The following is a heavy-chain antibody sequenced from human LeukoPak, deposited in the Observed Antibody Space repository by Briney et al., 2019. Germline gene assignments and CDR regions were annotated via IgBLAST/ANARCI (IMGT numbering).Heavy chain of an antibody. Sequence: SETLSLTCTVAGRSVSGGNTYWSWIRQPAGKGLEWVGRIYTGGTTNYNPSLKSRVTISQDTSKNQVSLKLRCVTAADTAIYYCARLFEYGGVETGVTVS. J-gene: IGHJ4*02. CDR1: GRSVSGGNTY. CDR2: IYTGGTT. V-gene: IGHV4-61*02. CDR3: ARLFEY.